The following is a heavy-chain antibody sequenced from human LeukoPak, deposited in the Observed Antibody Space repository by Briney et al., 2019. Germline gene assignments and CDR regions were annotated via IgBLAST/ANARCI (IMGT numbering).Heavy chain of an antibody. V-gene: IGHV5-51*01. D-gene: IGHD1-26*01. J-gene: IGHJ4*02. CDR3: ARLGEWELPIPHY. Sequence: GESLKISCKGPGYRFTSYWIGWVRQMPGKGLEWMGIIYPGDSDTRYSPSFQGQVTISTDKSNSTAYLQWSSLKASDTAMYYCARLGEWELPIPHYWGQGTLVTVSS. CDR1: GYRFTSYW. CDR2: IYPGDSDT.